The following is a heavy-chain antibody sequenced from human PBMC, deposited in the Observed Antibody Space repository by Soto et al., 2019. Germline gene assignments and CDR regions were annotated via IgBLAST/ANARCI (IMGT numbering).Heavy chain of an antibody. CDR2: IYYSGST. D-gene: IGHD2-2*01. CDR3: ARVRVPYCSSTSCYGGWFDP. J-gene: IGHJ5*02. V-gene: IGHV4-30-4*01. CDR1: GGSISSGDYY. Sequence: TLSLTCTVSGGSISSGDYYWSWIRQPPGKGLEWIGYIYYSGSTYYNPSLKSRVTISVDTSKNQFSLKLSSVTAADTAVYYCARVRVPYCSSTSCYGGWFDPWGQGTLVTVSS.